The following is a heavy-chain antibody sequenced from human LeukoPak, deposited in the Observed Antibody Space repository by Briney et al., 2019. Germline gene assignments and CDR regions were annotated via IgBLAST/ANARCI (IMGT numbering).Heavy chain of an antibody. J-gene: IGHJ4*02. CDR3: ARHNGQWLPSTFDY. CDR2: ISSSSSYI. Sequence: GGSLRLSCAASGFTFSSYSMNWVRQAPGKGLEWVSSISSSSSYIYYADSVKGRFTISRDNAKNSLYLQMNSLRAEDTAVYYCARHNGQWLPSTFDYWGQGTLVTVSS. V-gene: IGHV3-21*01. D-gene: IGHD6-19*01. CDR1: GFTFSSYS.